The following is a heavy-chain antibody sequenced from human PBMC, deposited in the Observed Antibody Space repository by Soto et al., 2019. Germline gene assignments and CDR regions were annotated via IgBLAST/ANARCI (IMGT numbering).Heavy chain of an antibody. CDR3: AKDSGLEPNYYGSGGGFDL. J-gene: IGHJ2*01. Sequence: QVQLVESGGGVVQPGRSLRLSCAASGFTFSSYGMHWVRQAPGKGLEWVADISYDGSNKYYADSVKGRFTISRDNSKNPLYLQMNRLRAEDTAVYYCAKDSGLEPNYYGSGGGFDLWGRGTLVTVSA. CDR1: GFTFSSYG. V-gene: IGHV3-30*18. CDR2: ISYDGSNK. D-gene: IGHD3-10*01.